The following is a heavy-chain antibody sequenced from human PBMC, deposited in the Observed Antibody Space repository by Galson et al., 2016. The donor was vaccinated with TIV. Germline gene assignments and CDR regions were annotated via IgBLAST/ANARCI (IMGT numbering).Heavy chain of an antibody. CDR2: INQDGTQR. Sequence: SLRLSCAASGFTFSDYWMLWVRHAPGKGLEWVANINQDGTQRYHLDSVKGRFTISRDNAKNSVYLQMNSLRAEDTADYYCARAMAAVDSYWGQGTLVTVSS. J-gene: IGHJ4*02. V-gene: IGHV3-7*01. CDR1: GFTFSDYW. D-gene: IGHD6-13*01. CDR3: ARAMAAVDSY.